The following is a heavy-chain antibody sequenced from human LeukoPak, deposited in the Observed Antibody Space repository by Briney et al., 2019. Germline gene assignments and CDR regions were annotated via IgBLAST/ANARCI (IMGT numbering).Heavy chain of an antibody. CDR2: FDPEDGET. CDR1: GYTLTELS. J-gene: IGHJ4*02. CDR3: ATGTWPAAGSSY. Sequence: ASVKVSCKVSGYTLTELSMHWVRQAPGKGLEWMGSFDPEDGETIYAQKFQGRVTMTVNTSTDTAYMELSSLRSEDTAVYYCATGTWPAAGSSYWGQGTLVTVSS. V-gene: IGHV1-24*01. D-gene: IGHD2-2*01.